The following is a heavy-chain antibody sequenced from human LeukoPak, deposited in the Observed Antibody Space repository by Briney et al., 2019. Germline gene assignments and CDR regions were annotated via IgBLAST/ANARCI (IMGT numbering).Heavy chain of an antibody. V-gene: IGHV4-59*08. Sequence: SETLSLTCSVSGDSISRYYWTWIRQPPGKGLEFLGYMYFSGTTNYNPSLKSRVTMSVDTSKNQFSLKLSSVTAADTAVYYCAGILDEWGFGKVDYWGQGILVIVSS. D-gene: IGHD1-26*01. CDR2: MYFSGTT. CDR3: AGILDEWGFGKVDY. CDR1: GDSISRYY. J-gene: IGHJ4*02.